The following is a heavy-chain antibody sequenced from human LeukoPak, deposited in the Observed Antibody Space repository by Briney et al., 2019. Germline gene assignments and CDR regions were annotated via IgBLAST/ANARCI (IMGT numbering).Heavy chain of an antibody. D-gene: IGHD5-18*01. J-gene: IGHJ4*02. CDR1: GGSISSSGYY. V-gene: IGHV4-39*07. CDR2: IYYSGST. Sequence: SSETLSLTCTVSGGSISSSGYYWGWIRQPPGKGLEWIGSIYYSGSTYYNPSLKSRVTISVDTSKNQFSLKLSSVTAADTAVYYCARVGSYGHYDYWGQGTLVTVSS. CDR3: ARVGSYGHYDY.